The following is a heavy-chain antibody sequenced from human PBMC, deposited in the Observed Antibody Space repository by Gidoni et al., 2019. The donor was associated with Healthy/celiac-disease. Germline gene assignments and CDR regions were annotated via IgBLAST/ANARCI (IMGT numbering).Heavy chain of an antibody. CDR2: ISGSGGAT. V-gene: IGHV3-23*01. CDR1: GFTFIYYA. J-gene: IGHJ4*02. D-gene: IGHD3-10*01. CDR3: TKDNSYYYGSGSPAHY. Sequence: EVELLESGGNLEQPGGSLRLSGAASGFTFIYYAMSWVRQAPGKGLEWVSAISGSGGATYYADAVKGRFTISRDNSKNTLYLQMNSLRDEDTAVYYCTKDNSYYYGSGSPAHYWGQGTLVTVS.